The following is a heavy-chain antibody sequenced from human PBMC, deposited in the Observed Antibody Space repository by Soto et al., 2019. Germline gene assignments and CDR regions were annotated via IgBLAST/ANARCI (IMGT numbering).Heavy chain of an antibody. J-gene: IGHJ6*03. Sequence: SETLSLTCTVSGGSISSSSYYWGWIRQPPGKGLEWIGSIYYSGSTYYNPSLKSRVTISVDTSKNQFSLKLSSVTAADTAVYYCARNSGVPAAKVGYYYYYMDVWGKGTTVTVSS. CDR2: IYYSGST. CDR1: GGSISSSSYY. CDR3: ARNSGVPAAKVGYYYYYMDV. D-gene: IGHD2-2*01. V-gene: IGHV4-39*01.